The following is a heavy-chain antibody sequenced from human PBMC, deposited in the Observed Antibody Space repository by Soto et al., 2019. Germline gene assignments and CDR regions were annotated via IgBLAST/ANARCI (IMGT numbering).Heavy chain of an antibody. CDR2: MNPNSGHT. V-gene: IGHV1-8*01. D-gene: IGHD2-2*01. Sequence: QVQLVQSGAEVKKPGASVKVSCKASGYTFTRHDINCMRQATGQGLEWMGWMNPNSGHTNYAQKFQGRVTMTRDTSISPAYMELTNLRSEDTAIHYCASDMSTTWGQGTLVTVSS. J-gene: IGHJ5*02. CDR1: GYTFTRHD. CDR3: ASDMSTT.